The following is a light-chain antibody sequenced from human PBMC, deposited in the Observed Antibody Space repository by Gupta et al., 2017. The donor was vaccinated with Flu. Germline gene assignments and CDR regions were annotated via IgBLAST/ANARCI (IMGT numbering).Light chain of an antibody. Sequence: ILLFWLRERCTPSCCGSKKIFSDYLGWYQQKPGQAPRLLIYSTSTRATGTPARFSGSGSGTDFTLTISSLEPEDFAVYYCQHQDISPVTFGQGTQVEIK. V-gene: IGKV3-20*01. CDR1: KKIFSDY. J-gene: IGKJ1*01. CDR3: QHQDISPVT. CDR2: STS.